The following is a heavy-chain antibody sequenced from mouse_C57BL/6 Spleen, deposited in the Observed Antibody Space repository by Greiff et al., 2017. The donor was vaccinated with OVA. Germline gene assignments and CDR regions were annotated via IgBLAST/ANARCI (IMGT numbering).Heavy chain of an antibody. Sequence: EVKLQESGGGLVKPGGSLKLSCAASGFTFSDYGMHWVRQAPEKGLEWVAYISSGSSTIYYADTVKGRFTISRDNAKNTLFLQMTSLRSEDTAMYYCARKDYYGSSVTVWGTGTTVTVSS. D-gene: IGHD1-1*01. CDR2: ISSGSSTI. CDR3: ARKDYYGSSVTV. CDR1: GFTFSDYG. V-gene: IGHV5-17*01. J-gene: IGHJ1*03.